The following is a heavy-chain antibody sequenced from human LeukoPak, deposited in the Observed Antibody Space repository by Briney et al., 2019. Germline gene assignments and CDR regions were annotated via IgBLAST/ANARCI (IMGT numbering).Heavy chain of an antibody. CDR3: ARALEDIVVVPAALDYWYFDL. CDR1: GGSISSGGYY. J-gene: IGHJ2*01. CDR2: IYYSGST. V-gene: IGHV4-31*03. Sequence: PSQTLSLTCTASGGSISSGGYYWSWIRQHPGKGLEWIGYIYYSGSTYYNPSLKSRVTISVDTSKNQFSLKLSSVTAADTAVYYCARALEDIVVVPAALDYWYFDLWGRGTLVTVSS. D-gene: IGHD2-2*01.